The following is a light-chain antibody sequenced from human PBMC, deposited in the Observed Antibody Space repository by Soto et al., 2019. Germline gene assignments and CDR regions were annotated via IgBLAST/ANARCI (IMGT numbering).Light chain of an antibody. CDR1: QSVSSY. J-gene: IGKJ4*01. CDR2: DTS. V-gene: IGKV3-11*01. Sequence: EIVLTQSPATLSLSPGERATLSCRASQSVSSYLAWYQQKPGQAPRLLIYDTSNKATGIPARLSGSGSGTDFALTISSLEPEDFAVYYCQQRSNWPPLTVGGGTKVEIK. CDR3: QQRSNWPPLT.